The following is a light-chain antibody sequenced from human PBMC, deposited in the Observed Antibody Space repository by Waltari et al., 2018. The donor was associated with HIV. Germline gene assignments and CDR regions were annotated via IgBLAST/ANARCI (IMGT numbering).Light chain of an antibody. J-gene: IGLJ2*01. CDR3: SSFAGSNNLMV. V-gene: IGLV2-8*01. CDR2: QVN. CDR1: SSDVGGYNY. Sequence: QSALTQPPSASGSPGQSVTISCTGTSSDVGGYNYVSWYQQHPGKAPKLMIYQVNKRRSGVPARFSGTKSGNRASLTVSGLQAEDEADYYCSSFAGSNNLMVFGGGTKLTVL.